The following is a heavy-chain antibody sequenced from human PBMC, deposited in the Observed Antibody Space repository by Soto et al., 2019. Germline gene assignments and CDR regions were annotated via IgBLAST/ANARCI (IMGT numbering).Heavy chain of an antibody. CDR3: ARPKKYSSGWYGGYFFDY. Sequence: SEPLSLTCAVYGGSFSDYFWSWIRQPPGKGLEWIGEINHSGSTNHNPSLKSRVTISVDTSKNQFSLILSSVTAADTAVYYCARPKKYSSGWYGGYFFDYWGQGSLVTVS. V-gene: IGHV4-34*01. CDR1: GGSFSDYF. D-gene: IGHD6-19*01. CDR2: INHSGST. J-gene: IGHJ4*02.